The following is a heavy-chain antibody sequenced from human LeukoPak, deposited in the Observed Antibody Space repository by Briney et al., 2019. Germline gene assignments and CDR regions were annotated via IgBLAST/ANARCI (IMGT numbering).Heavy chain of an antibody. CDR1: GYTLTSYD. V-gene: IGHV1-2*02. CDR2: MNPNSGGT. Sequence: ASVKVSCKASGYTLTSYDINWVRQATGQGLEWMGWMNPNSGGTNYAQKFQGRVTMTRDTSISTAYMDLSRLRSDDTAVYYCARDEVTDGDFAFDVWGQGTMVTVSS. D-gene: IGHD2-21*01. CDR3: ARDEVTDGDFAFDV. J-gene: IGHJ3*01.